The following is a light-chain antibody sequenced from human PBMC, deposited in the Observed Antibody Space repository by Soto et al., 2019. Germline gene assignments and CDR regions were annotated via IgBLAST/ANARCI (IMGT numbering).Light chain of an antibody. CDR1: SSNIGSNT. J-gene: IGLJ2*01. Sequence: QSVLTQPPSASGTPGQRVTISCSGSSSNIGSNTVNWYQQLPGTAPKLLIYSNNQRPSGVPDRFSGSKSGTSASLAISGLQCEDEADYYWAAWDDSLNGVVFGGGTKVTVL. V-gene: IGLV1-44*01. CDR2: SNN. CDR3: AAWDDSLNGVV.